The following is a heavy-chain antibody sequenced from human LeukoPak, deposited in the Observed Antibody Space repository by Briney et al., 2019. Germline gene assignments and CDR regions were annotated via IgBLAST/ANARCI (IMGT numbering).Heavy chain of an antibody. CDR2: IYHSGST. CDR1: GYSISSGYY. V-gene: IGHV4-38-2*01. J-gene: IGHJ4*02. CDR3: ARGPDSYGYSGY. Sequence: SETLSLTCAVSGYSISSGYYWGWIRQPPGKGLEWIGSIYHSGSTYYNPSLKSRVTISVDTSKNQLSLKLSSVTAADTAVYYCARGPDSYGYSGYWGRGTLVTASS. D-gene: IGHD5-18*01.